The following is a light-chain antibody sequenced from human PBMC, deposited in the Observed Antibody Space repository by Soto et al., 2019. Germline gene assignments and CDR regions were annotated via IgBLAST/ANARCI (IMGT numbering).Light chain of an antibody. CDR1: QNVRSY. CDR3: HQALT. J-gene: IGKJ4*01. Sequence: EIVLTQSPATLSLSPGERATLSCRASQNVRSYLAWYQQKPGQAPRLLIYDASNKATGIPARFSGSGSGTDFTNPISSLESEDFAVYYCHQALTFGGGTKVEIK. CDR2: DAS. V-gene: IGKV3-11*01.